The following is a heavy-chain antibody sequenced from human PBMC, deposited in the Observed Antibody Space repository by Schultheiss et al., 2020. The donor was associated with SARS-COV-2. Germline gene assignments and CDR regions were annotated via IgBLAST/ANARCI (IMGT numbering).Heavy chain of an antibody. J-gene: IGHJ6*03. D-gene: IGHD2-2*01. CDR3: ARDRRYCSSTSCYDYYYYYMDV. CDR1: GDSVSSNSAA. CDR2: TYYRSKWYN. Sequence: SQTLSLTFAISGDSVSSNSAAWNWIRQSPSRGLEWLGRTYYRSKWYNDYAVSVKSRITINPDTSKNQFSLQLNSVTPEDTAVYYCARDRRYCSSTSCYDYYYYYMDVWGKGTTVTVSS. V-gene: IGHV6-1*01.